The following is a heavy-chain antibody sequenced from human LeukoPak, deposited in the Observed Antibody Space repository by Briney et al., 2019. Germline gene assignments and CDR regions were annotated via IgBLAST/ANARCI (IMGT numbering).Heavy chain of an antibody. CDR1: GGSISSYY. CDR2: IYYSGST. Sequence: SESLSLIRTVSGGSISSYYWSWIRQPPGKGLEWIGNIYYSGSTNYNPSLKSRVTISVDTSKNQFSLKLTSVTAADTAVYYCARAERGGHAVDIWCQGTMVTVSS. CDR3: ARAERGGHAVDI. D-gene: IGHD3-10*01. V-gene: IGHV4-59*01. J-gene: IGHJ3*02.